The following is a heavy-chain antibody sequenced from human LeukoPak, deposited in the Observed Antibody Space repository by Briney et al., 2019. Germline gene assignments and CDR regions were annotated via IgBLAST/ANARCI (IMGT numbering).Heavy chain of an antibody. CDR3: ARGLSSGYYYVPPYYFDY. Sequence: QPSETLSLTCTVSGGSISSGGYYWSWIRQHPGKGLEWIGYIYYSGSTYYNPSLKSRVTISVDTSKNQFSLKLSSVTAADTAVYYCARGLSSGYYYVPPYYFDYWGQGTLVTVSS. D-gene: IGHD3-22*01. V-gene: IGHV4-31*03. CDR1: GGSISSGGYY. CDR2: IYYSGST. J-gene: IGHJ4*02.